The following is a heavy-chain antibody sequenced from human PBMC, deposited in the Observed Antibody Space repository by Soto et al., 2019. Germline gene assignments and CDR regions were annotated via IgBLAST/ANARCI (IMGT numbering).Heavy chain of an antibody. CDR2: INNDGSGT. D-gene: IGHD3-10*01. V-gene: IGHV3-74*01. Sequence: GGSLRLPCAASGFTFSSYWMHWVRQAPGKGLVWVSRINNDGSGTSYADSVKGRFTISRDNAKNTLYLQMNSLRAEDTAVYYCARSRGAIDDAFDIWGQGTMVTVSS. J-gene: IGHJ3*02. CDR1: GFTFSSYW. CDR3: ARSRGAIDDAFDI.